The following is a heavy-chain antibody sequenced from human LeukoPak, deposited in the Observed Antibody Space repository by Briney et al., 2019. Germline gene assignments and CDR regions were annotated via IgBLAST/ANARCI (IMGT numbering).Heavy chain of an antibody. V-gene: IGHV3-23*01. CDR2: ITASAAST. J-gene: IGHJ4*02. CDR3: AKDITRPRAGTLDC. CDR1: GFTLCSYA. D-gene: IGHD6-19*01. Sequence: GGAPGLSRAAPGFTLCSYAISWGRPAPGKGVEWGSAITASAASTYYADSVKGRFTISRDNSKNTLYLQMNSLRAEDTALHYCAKDITRPRAGTLDCWGQGTLVTVSS.